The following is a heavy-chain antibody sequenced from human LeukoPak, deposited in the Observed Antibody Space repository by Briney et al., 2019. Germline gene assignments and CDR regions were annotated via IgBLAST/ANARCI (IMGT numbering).Heavy chain of an antibody. D-gene: IGHD7-27*01. CDR1: GYTFTSYD. CDR2: MSPNSGNT. Sequence: ASVKVSCKASGYTFTSYDINWVRQAAGQGLEWMGWMSPNSGNTGYAQKFQGRVTMTRNTAISTAYMELSSLRSEDTAVYYCVRTPPNWGADYWGQGTLVTVSS. CDR3: VRTPPNWGADY. V-gene: IGHV1-8*01. J-gene: IGHJ4*02.